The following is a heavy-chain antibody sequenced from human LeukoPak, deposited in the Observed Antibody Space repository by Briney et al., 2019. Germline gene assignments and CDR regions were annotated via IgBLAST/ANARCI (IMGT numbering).Heavy chain of an antibody. V-gene: IGHV3-7*03. D-gene: IGHD2-15*01. Sequence: GGSLRLSCAVSGFTSSSYWMSWVRQAPGKGLEWVANIKQDGSEKYYVDSVKGRFTISRDNAKNSLYLQTNSLRAEDTAVYYCARAPYCIGGSCRFDYWGQGTLVTVSS. CDR2: IKQDGSEK. CDR1: GFTSSSYW. J-gene: IGHJ4*02. CDR3: ARAPYCIGGSCRFDY.